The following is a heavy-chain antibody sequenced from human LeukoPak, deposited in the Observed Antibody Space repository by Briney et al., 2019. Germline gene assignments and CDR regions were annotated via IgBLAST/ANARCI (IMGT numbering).Heavy chain of an antibody. V-gene: IGHV3-23*01. CDR3: AKFSSDYYDSSGYHAAL. D-gene: IGHD3-22*01. CDR2: ISGSGGST. CDR1: GFTFSSYA. J-gene: IGHJ4*02. Sequence: PGGSLKLSCAASGFTFSSYAMSWFPKAPGKGLEWASAISGSGGSTYYADSVKGRFTISRDNSKSTLYLQMNSLRAEDTAVYYCAKFSSDYYDSSGYHAALWGQGTLVTVSS.